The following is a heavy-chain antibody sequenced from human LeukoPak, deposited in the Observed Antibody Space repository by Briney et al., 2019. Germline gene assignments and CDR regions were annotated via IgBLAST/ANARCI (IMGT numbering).Heavy chain of an antibody. CDR2: IYTSGST. Sequence: TLSLTCTVSGGSISSGSYYWSWIRQPAGKGLEWIGRIYTSGSTNYNPSLKSRVTISVDTSKNQFSLKLSSVTAADTAVYYCAREGYYDSSGSWYFDLWGRGTLVTVPS. CDR1: GGSISSGSYY. J-gene: IGHJ2*01. V-gene: IGHV4-61*02. CDR3: AREGYYDSSGSWYFDL. D-gene: IGHD3-22*01.